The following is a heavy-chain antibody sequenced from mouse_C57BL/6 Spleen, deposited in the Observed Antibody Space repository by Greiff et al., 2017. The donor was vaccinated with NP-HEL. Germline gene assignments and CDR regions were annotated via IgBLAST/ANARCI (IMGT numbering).Heavy chain of an antibody. CDR2: IWSGGST. J-gene: IGHJ4*01. Sequence: QVQLKQSGPGLVQPSQSLSITCTVSGFSLTSYGVHWVRQSPGKGLEWLGVIWSGGSTAYNAAFISRLSISKDNSKSQVFFKMNSLQADDTAIYYCARGGNYDAMDYWGQGTSVTVSS. CDR1: GFSLTSYG. V-gene: IGHV2-2*01. D-gene: IGHD2-1*01. CDR3: ARGGNYDAMDY.